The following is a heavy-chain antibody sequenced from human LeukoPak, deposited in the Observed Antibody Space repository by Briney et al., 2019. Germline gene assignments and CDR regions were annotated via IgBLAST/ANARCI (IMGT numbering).Heavy chain of an antibody. CDR3: ARALRYFDPTYYFDY. CDR1: GYTLTGYY. D-gene: IGHD3-9*01. V-gene: IGHV1-2*02. J-gene: IGHJ4*02. Sequence: ASVKVSCKASGYTLTGYYMHWVRQAPGQGLEWMGWINPNSGGTNYAQKFQGRVTMTRDTSISTAYMELSRLRSDDTAVYYCARALRYFDPTYYFDYWGQGTLVTVSS. CDR2: INPNSGGT.